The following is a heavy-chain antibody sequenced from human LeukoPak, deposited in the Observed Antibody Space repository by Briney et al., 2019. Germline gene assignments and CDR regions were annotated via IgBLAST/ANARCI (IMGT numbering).Heavy chain of an antibody. V-gene: IGHV4-4*07. CDR3: ARGRYSSGWYEIDY. CDR2: IYTSGST. D-gene: IGHD6-19*01. J-gene: IGHJ4*02. CDR1: GGSISSYY. Sequence: SETLSLTCTVSGGSISSYYWSWIRQPAGKGLEWIGRIYTSGSTNYNPSLKSRVTMSVDTSKNQFSPKLSSVTAADTAVYYCARGRYSSGWYEIDYWGQGTLVTVSS.